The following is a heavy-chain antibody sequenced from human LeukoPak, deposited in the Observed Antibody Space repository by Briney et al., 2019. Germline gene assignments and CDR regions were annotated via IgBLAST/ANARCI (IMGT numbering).Heavy chain of an antibody. J-gene: IGHJ6*02. CDR3: AREDTAMAPYGMDV. CDR1: GFTFSSYS. V-gene: IGHV3-21*01. CDR2: ISSSSSYI. D-gene: IGHD5-18*01. Sequence: GGSLRLSCAASGFTFSSYSMNWVRQAPGKGLEWVSSISSSSSYIYYADSVKGRFTISRDNAKNSLYLQMNSLRAEDAAVYYCAREDTAMAPYGMDVWGQGTTVTVSS.